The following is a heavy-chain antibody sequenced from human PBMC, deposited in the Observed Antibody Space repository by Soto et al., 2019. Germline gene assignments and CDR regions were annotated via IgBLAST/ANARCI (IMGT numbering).Heavy chain of an antibody. Sequence: GGSLRLSCAAPGFTVSSNYMSWVRQAPGKGLEWVSVIYSGGSTYYADSVKGRFTISRHNSKNTLYLQMNSLRAEDTAVYYCARSDVLLWFGLAYWGQGTLVTVSS. V-gene: IGHV3-53*04. CDR3: ARSDVLLWFGLAY. CDR1: GFTVSSNY. D-gene: IGHD3-10*01. J-gene: IGHJ4*02. CDR2: IYSGGST.